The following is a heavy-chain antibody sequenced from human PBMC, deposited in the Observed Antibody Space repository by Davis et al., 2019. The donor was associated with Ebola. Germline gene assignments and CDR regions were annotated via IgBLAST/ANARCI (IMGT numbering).Heavy chain of an antibody. D-gene: IGHD6-19*01. V-gene: IGHV3-23*01. J-gene: IGHJ4*02. Sequence: GESLKISCAASGFTFSSYAMSWVRQAPGKGLEWVSAISGSGGSTYYADSVKGRFTISRDNSKNTLYLQMNSLRAEDTAVYYCAPPPVAGTEYWGQGTLVTVSS. CDR3: APPPVAGTEY. CDR2: ISGSGGST. CDR1: GFTFSSYA.